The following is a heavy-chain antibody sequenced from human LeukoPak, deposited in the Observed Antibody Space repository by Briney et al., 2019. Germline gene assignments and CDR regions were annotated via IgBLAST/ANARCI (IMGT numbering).Heavy chain of an antibody. V-gene: IGHV4-39*01. J-gene: IGHJ5*02. CDR2: MYHNGST. CDR1: GGSISSYSYY. CDR3: ARNLWEGDYYGNNWFDP. D-gene: IGHD3-10*01. Sequence: TSETLSLTCTVSGGSISSYSYYWGWIRQPPGKGLEWIGSMYHNGSTYYNPSLKSRVTISVDTSKNQFSLKLSSVTAADTAVYYCARNLWEGDYYGNNWFDPWGQGILVTVSS.